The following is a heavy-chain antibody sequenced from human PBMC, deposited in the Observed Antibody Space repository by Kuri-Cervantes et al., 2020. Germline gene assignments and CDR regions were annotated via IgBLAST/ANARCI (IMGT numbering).Heavy chain of an antibody. CDR1: EFTFSSYA. CDR3: AKEKGGWYY. V-gene: IGHV3-23*01. CDR2: LSVSGATT. Sequence: GESLKISCAASEFTFSSYAMNWVRQAPGKGLQWVSTLSVSGATTYYADPVKGRFTISRDNSKNTLYLQMNSLRAEDTALYYCAKEKGGWYYWGQGTLVTVSS. J-gene: IGHJ4*02. D-gene: IGHD6-19*01.